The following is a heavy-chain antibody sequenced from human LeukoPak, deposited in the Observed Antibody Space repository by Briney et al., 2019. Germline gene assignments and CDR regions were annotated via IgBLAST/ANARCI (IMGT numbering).Heavy chain of an antibody. J-gene: IGHJ4*02. V-gene: IGHV4-34*01. CDR2: IRHSGRT. Sequence: SETLSLTCAIYGGSFSGYYWSWIRQPPEKGLEWIGEIRHSGRTNYNPSLKSRVTISLDTSRNQLSLKLNSVTAAETAVYYCARLRSPGTGWGQGTLVTVSS. D-gene: IGHD1-1*01. CDR1: GGSFSGYY. CDR3: ARLRSPGTG.